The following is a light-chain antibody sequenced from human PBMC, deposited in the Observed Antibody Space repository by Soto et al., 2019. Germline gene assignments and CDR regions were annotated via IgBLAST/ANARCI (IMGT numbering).Light chain of an antibody. J-gene: IGKJ1*01. CDR2: GAS. V-gene: IGKV3-20*01. CDR3: QQDGSSPRT. Sequence: EIVLTQSPGTLSLSPGERATLSCRASQSVSSSYLAWYQQKPVQAPRLLIYGASSRATGIPDRFSGSGSGKDFSLTISRLEPEDFAVYYCQQDGSSPRTFGQGTKVEIK. CDR1: QSVSSSY.